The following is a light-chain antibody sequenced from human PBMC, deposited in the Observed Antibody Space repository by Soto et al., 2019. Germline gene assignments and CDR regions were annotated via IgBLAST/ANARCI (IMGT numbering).Light chain of an antibody. CDR2: DVY. CDR3: CSYSGSYNLGV. Sequence: QSALTQPRSVSGSLGQSVTISCTGTSSDVGGYDFVSWYQQYPGKAPKLIIYDVYKRPSGVPDRFSGSKSGNSASLTISGLQSEDEADYYCCSYSGSYNLGVFGGGTKVTVL. V-gene: IGLV2-11*01. CDR1: SSDVGGYDF. J-gene: IGLJ2*01.